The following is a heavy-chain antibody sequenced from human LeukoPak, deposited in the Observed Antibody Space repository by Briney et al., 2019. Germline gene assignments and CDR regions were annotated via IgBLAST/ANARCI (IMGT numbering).Heavy chain of an antibody. Sequence: SVKVSCKASGGTFSSYAISWVRQAPGQGLEWMGRIIPILGIANYAQKFQGRVTITADKSTSTAYMELSSLRSEDTAVYYCAREINYYGSGSYYKPRGAFDIWGQGTMVTVSS. V-gene: IGHV1-69*04. D-gene: IGHD3-10*01. CDR1: GGTFSSYA. CDR2: IIPILGIA. CDR3: AREINYYGSGSYYKPRGAFDI. J-gene: IGHJ3*02.